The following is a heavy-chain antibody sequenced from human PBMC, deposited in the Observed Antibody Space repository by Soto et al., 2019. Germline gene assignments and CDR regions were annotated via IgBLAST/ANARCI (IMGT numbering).Heavy chain of an antibody. J-gene: IGHJ6*02. D-gene: IGHD2-2*01. CDR1: GFTFSSYA. Sequence: EVQLLESGGGLVQPGGSLRLSCAASGFTFSSYAMSWVRQAPGKGLEWVSAISGSGGSTYYADSVKGRFTISRDNSKKHPELQMNSLRAEDTAVYYCAKKSSSAPYYGMDVWGQGTTVTVSS. CDR2: ISGSGGST. CDR3: AKKSSSAPYYGMDV. V-gene: IGHV3-23*01.